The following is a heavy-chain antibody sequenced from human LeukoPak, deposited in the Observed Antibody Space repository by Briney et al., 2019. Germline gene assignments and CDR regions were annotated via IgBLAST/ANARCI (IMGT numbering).Heavy chain of an antibody. CDR1: GFNFDDHG. CDR3: AGGDRNGWYFDY. V-gene: IGHV3-20*04. D-gene: IGHD6-19*01. CDR2: INWNGGST. Sequence: GGSLRLSCAASGFNFDDHGISWVRQAPGKGLEWVSGINWNGGSTGYADSVKGRFTISRDNAKNSLYLQMNSLRDEDTALYYCAGGDRNGWYFDYWGQGILVTVSS. J-gene: IGHJ4*02.